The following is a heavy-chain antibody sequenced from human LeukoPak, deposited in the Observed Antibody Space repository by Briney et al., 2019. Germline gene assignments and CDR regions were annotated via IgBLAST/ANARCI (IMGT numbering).Heavy chain of an antibody. J-gene: IGHJ4*02. V-gene: IGHV1-69*04. D-gene: IGHD6-19*01. CDR1: GYTFTSYY. Sequence: ASVKVSCKASGYTFTSYYMHWVRQAPGQGLEWMGRIIPILGIANYAQKFQGRVTITADKSTSTAYMELSSLRSEDTAVYYCAREGQGEEQWLVDYFDYWGQGTLVTVSS. CDR2: IIPILGIA. CDR3: AREGQGEEQWLVDYFDY.